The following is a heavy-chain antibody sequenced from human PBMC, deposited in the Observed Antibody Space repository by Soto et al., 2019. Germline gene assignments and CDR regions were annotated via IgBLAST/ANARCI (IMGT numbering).Heavy chain of an antibody. CDR2: IYYSGAS. V-gene: IGHV4-59*13. CDR1: GDSISSYY. J-gene: IGHJ4*02. Sequence: QVQLQESGPGLVKPSETLSLTCTVSGDSISSYYWSWIRRPPGKGLEWIGYIYYSGASNYNPSLKSRVTISLGPSKNQFSLKLTSVTAADTAVYFCARGGSRTGYYPYYFDLWGQGTLVTVSS. D-gene: IGHD3-22*01. CDR3: ARGGSRTGYYPYYFDL.